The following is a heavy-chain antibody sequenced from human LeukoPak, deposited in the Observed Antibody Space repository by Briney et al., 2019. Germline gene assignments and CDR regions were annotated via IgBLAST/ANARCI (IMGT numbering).Heavy chain of an antibody. CDR1: GGSISSSSYY. CDR2: IYYSGST. CDR3: ARVHTYSSGWSDAFDI. D-gene: IGHD6-19*01. Sequence: SETLSLTCTVSGGSISSSSYYWGWIRQPPGKGLEWIGSIYYSGSTYYNPSLKSRVTISVDTSKNQFSLKLSSVTAADTAVYYCARVHTYSSGWSDAFDIWGQGTMVTVSS. V-gene: IGHV4-39*01. J-gene: IGHJ3*02.